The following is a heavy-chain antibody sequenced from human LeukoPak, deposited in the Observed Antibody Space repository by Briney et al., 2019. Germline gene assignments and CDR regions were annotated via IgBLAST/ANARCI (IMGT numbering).Heavy chain of an antibody. D-gene: IGHD2-8*01. J-gene: IGHJ4*02. CDR3: ARAPYCINGICYTRYYFDY. CDR2: IKQDGSEK. CDR1: GFTFSNYW. V-gene: IGHV3-7*01. Sequence: GGSLRLSCAASGFTFSNYWMGWVRQAPGKGLEWVANIKQDGSEKYYVDSVKGRFTISRDNAKNSLYLQMNSLRAEDTAVYYCARAPYCINGICYTRYYFDYWGQGTLVTVSS.